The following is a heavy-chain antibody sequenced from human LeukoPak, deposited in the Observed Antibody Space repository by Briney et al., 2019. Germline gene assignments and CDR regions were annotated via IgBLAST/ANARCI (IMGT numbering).Heavy chain of an antibody. V-gene: IGHV3-30*03. CDR1: GFTFSSYG. CDR2: ISYDGSNK. CDR3: ARDWGNWNFDAFDI. D-gene: IGHD1-7*01. Sequence: PGGSLRLSCAASGFTFSSYGMHWVRQAPGKGLEWVAVISYDGSNKYCADSVKGRFTISRDNAKNSLYPQMNSLRAEDTAVYYCARDWGNWNFDAFDIWGQGTMVTVSS. J-gene: IGHJ3*02.